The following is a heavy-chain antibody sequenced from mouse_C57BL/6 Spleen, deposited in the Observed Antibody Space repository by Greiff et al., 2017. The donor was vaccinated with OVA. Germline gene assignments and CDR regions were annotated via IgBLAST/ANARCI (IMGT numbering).Heavy chain of an antibody. V-gene: IGHV5-16*01. CDR2: INYDGSST. CDR1: GFTFSDYY. J-gene: IGHJ4*01. Sequence: EVKLVESEGGLMQPGSSIKLSCTASGFTFSDYYMAWVRQVPEKGLEWVANINYDGSSTYYLDSLKSRFIISRDNAKNILYLQMSSLKSEDTATYYCARRGNREAYAMDYWGQGTSVTVSS. D-gene: IGHD3-1*01. CDR3: ARRGNREAYAMDY.